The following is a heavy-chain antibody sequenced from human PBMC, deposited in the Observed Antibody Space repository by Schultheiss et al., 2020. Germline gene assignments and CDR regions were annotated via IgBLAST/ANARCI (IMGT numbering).Heavy chain of an antibody. Sequence: SETLSLTCGVSGYSISSGYYWGWIRQPPGKGLEWIGYIYYSGSTNYNPSLKSRVTISVDTSKNQFSLKLSSVTAADTAVYYCARVGATFDYWGQGTLVTVSS. D-gene: IGHD1-26*01. CDR3: ARVGATFDY. CDR1: GYSISSGYY. J-gene: IGHJ4*02. V-gene: IGHV4-38-2*01. CDR2: IYYSGST.